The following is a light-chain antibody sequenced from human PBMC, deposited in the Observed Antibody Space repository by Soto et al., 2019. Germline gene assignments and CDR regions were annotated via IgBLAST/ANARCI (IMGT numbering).Light chain of an antibody. CDR1: SSDVGSYNL. J-gene: IGLJ2*01. V-gene: IGLV2-23*01. CDR3: CSYAGSSTE. Sequence: QSVLTQPASASGSPGQSITISCTGTSSDVGSYNLVSWYQQHPGKAPKLMIYEGSKRPSGVSNRFSGSKSGNTASLTISGLQAEDEADYYCCSYAGSSTEFGGGTKLTVL. CDR2: EGS.